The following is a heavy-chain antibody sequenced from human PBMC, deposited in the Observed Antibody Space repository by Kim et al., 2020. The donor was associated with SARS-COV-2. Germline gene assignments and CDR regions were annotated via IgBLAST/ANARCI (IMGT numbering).Heavy chain of an antibody. CDR2: IIPIFGTA. CDR1: GGTFSSYA. Sequence: SVKVSCKASGGTFSSYAISWVRQAPGQGLEWMGGIIPIFGTANYAQKFQGRVTITADESTSTAYMELSSLRSEDTAVYYCARRGMGEITFDYYYGMDVWGQGTTVTVSS. J-gene: IGHJ6*02. D-gene: IGHD3-16*01. V-gene: IGHV1-69*13. CDR3: ARRGMGEITFDYYYGMDV.